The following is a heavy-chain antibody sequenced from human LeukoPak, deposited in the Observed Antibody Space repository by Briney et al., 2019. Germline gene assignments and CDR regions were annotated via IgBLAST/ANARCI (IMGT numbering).Heavy chain of an antibody. Sequence: SETLSLTCTVSGGSISSGDYYWSWIRQPPGKGLEWIGYIYYSGSTYYNPSLKSRVTISVDTSKNQFSLKLSSVTAADTAVYYCAQRLYGDYGPYFDYWGQGTLVTVSS. J-gene: IGHJ4*02. CDR3: AQRLYGDYGPYFDY. V-gene: IGHV4-30-4*01. D-gene: IGHD4-17*01. CDR2: IYYSGST. CDR1: GGSISSGDYY.